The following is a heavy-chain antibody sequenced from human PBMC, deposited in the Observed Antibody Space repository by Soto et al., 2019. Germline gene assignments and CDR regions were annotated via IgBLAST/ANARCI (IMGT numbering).Heavy chain of an antibody. J-gene: IGHJ4*02. Sequence: GGSLRLSCTASGFTFGDYAMSWFRQAPGKGLEWVGFIRSKAYGGTTEYAASVKGRFTISRDDSKSIAYLQMNSLKTEDTAVYYCTRDRHVFGVSDFDYWGQGTLVTVSS. D-gene: IGHD3-3*01. V-gene: IGHV3-49*03. CDR2: IRSKAYGGTT. CDR3: TRDRHVFGVSDFDY. CDR1: GFTFGDYA.